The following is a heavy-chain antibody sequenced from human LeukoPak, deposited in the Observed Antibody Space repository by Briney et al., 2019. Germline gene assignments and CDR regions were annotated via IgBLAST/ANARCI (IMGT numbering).Heavy chain of an antibody. CDR1: GFTFSSYS. D-gene: IGHD2-15*01. J-gene: IGHJ3*02. CDR2: ISSSSSTI. V-gene: IGHV3-48*01. CDR3: AKDSGGNSGGAFDI. Sequence: PGGSLRLSCAASGFTFSSYSMNWVRQAPGKGLEWVSYISSSSSTIYYADSVKGRFTISRDNAKNSLYLQMNSLRAEDTALYYCAKDSGGNSGGAFDIWGQGTMVTVSS.